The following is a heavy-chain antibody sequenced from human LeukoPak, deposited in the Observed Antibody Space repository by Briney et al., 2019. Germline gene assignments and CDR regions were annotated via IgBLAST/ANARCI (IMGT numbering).Heavy chain of an antibody. V-gene: IGHV3-64*01. D-gene: IGHD3-10*01. Sequence: GGSLRLSCAASGFTFSSYGMHWVRQAPGKGLEYVSAISTNGGSTYYANSVKGRFTISRDNSKNTLYLQMDSLRADDMAVYYCARDGETGQFDYWGQGTLVTVSS. CDR1: GFTFSSYG. CDR2: ISTNGGST. J-gene: IGHJ4*02. CDR3: ARDGETGQFDY.